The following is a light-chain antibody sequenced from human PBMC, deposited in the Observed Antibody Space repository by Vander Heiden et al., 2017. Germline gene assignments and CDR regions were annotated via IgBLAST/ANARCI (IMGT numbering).Light chain of an antibody. CDR3: ATWDDSLNGPV. CDR1: TSNIGSNS. CDR2: RNS. V-gene: IGLV1-44*01. Sequence: QSVLSQPPSASGTPGQRVSISCSGSTSNIGSNSVSWYQQLPGTAPKRLIYRNSQRPSGVPDRLSGSRSGTSASLAIGGLQSEDEADYYCATWDDSLNGPVFGGGTKVTVL. J-gene: IGLJ3*02.